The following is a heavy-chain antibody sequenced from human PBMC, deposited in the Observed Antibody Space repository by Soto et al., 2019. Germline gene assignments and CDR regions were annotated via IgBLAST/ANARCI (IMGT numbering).Heavy chain of an antibody. D-gene: IGHD6-13*01. CDR3: AKDRASAAAGTFDD. CDR2: ISVNDGST. J-gene: IGHJ4*02. Sequence: GGSLRLSCAASGFSFSSYAMNWVRQAPGKGLEWVSGISVNDGSTYYADSVKGRFTISRDNSKNTLYLQMHSQRGEDTALYYCAKDRASAAAGTFDDWGQGTLVTVTS. CDR1: GFSFSSYA. V-gene: IGHV3-23*01.